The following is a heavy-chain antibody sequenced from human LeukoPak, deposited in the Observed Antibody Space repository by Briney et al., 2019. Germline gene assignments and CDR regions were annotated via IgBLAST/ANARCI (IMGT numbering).Heavy chain of an antibody. D-gene: IGHD6-6*01. J-gene: IGHJ4*02. V-gene: IGHV1-69*05. Sequence: SVKVSCKASGGTFSSSAISWVRQAPGQGLEWMGGIIPIFGTANYAQKFQGRVTITTDESTSTAYMELSSLRSEDTAVYYCARSSSSSERHSYRKNYFDYWGQGTLVTVSS. CDR2: IIPIFGTA. CDR1: GGTFSSSA. CDR3: ARSSSSSERHSYRKNYFDY.